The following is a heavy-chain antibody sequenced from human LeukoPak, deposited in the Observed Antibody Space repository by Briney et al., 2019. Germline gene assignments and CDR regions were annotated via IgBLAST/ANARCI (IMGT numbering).Heavy chain of an antibody. J-gene: IGHJ3*02. CDR2: IIPILGIA. CDR3: ASPDYYDSSGYPRDAFDI. CDR1: GGTFSSYA. V-gene: IGHV1-69*04. Sequence: ASVKVSCKASGGTFSSYAISWVRQAPGQGLEWMGRIIPILGIANYAQKFQGRVTITADKSTSTAYMELSSLRSEDTAVYYCASPDYYDSSGYPRDAFDIWGQGTMVTVSS. D-gene: IGHD3-22*01.